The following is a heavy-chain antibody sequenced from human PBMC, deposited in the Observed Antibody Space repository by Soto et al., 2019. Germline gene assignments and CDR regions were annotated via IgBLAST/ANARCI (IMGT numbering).Heavy chain of an antibody. J-gene: IGHJ3*02. CDR3: VKPHYDILTGYSLDDAFDI. Sequence: LRLSCSASGFTFSSYAMHWVRQAPGKGLEYVPAISSNGGSTYYADSVKGRFTISRDNSKNTLYLQMGSLRAEDTAVYYCVKPHYDILTGYSLDDAFDIWGQGTMVTVSS. D-gene: IGHD3-9*01. V-gene: IGHV3-64D*06. CDR2: ISSNGGST. CDR1: GFTFSSYA.